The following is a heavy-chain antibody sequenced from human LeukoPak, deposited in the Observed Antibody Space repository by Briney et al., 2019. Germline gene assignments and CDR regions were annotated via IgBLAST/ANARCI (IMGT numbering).Heavy chain of an antibody. CDR2: IYPGDSET. CDR1: GHSFNSYW. CDR3: PRRGDEYYGY. J-gene: IGHJ4*02. D-gene: IGHD3-16*01. V-gene: IGHV5-51*01. Sequence: GESLKISCKASGHSFNSYWIGWVRQMPGKGLEWMGVIYPGDSETRYSPSFQGQVTISADKSISTAYLQWSSLKASDTAMYYCPRRGDEYYGYWGQGPLVTVSS.